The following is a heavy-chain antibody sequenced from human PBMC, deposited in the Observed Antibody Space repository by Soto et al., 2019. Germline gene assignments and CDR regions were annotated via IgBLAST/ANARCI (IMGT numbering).Heavy chain of an antibody. Sequence: QVQLVESGGGVVQPGRSLRLSCAASGFTFSSYGMHWVRQAPGKGLEWVAVISYDGSNEYYADSVKGRFTISRDNSKNTLYLQMNSLRAEDTAVYYCAKDRAGASYSGSYYYYYGMDVWGQGTTVTVSS. CDR3: AKDRAGASYSGSYYYYYGMDV. CDR2: ISYDGSNE. CDR1: GFTFSSYG. J-gene: IGHJ6*02. V-gene: IGHV3-30*18. D-gene: IGHD1-26*01.